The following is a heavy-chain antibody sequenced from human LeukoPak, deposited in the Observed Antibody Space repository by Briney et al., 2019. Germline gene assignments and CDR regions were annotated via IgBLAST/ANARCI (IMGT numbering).Heavy chain of an antibody. Sequence: TGGSLRLSCAASGFTFSNAWMSWVRQAPGKGLEWVGRIKSKTDGGTTDYAAPVKGRFTISRDYSKNALYLQMNSLKTEDTAVYYCISDYYDRDYWGQGTLVTVSS. CDR1: GFTFSNAW. D-gene: IGHD3-22*01. J-gene: IGHJ4*02. CDR3: ISDYYDRDY. V-gene: IGHV3-15*01. CDR2: IKSKTDGGTT.